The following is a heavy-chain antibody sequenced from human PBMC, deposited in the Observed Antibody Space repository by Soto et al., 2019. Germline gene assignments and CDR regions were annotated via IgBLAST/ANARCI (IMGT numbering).Heavy chain of an antibody. Sequence: EVQLVESGGGLVQPGGALRLSCAAAGFTLSNYWMSWVRQASGKGLEWVANIKQDGSERYSVDSVKGRFTISRDNAKNSLYLQINSLRAEDTAVYYCARVRGSDYLLLPDMDVCGKGTTVTVSS. J-gene: IGHJ6*03. V-gene: IGHV3-7*01. CDR2: IKQDGSER. D-gene: IGHD3-10*02. CDR1: GFTLSNYW. CDR3: ARVRGSDYLLLPDMDV.